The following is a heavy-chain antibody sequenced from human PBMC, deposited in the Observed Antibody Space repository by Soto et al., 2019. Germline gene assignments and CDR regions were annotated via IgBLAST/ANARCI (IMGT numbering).Heavy chain of an antibody. CDR2: IRYDGSNK. CDR3: ASDMVIYGSGTAGDY. V-gene: IGHV3-33*01. Sequence: QVQVVESGGGVVQPGRSLRLSCAASGFTFSSYGMHWVRQAPGKGLEWVAVIRYDGSNKNYADSVKGRFTISRDNSKNTLYLQMNSLRAEDTAVYYCASDMVIYGSGTAGDYWGQGTLVTVSS. D-gene: IGHD3-10*01. J-gene: IGHJ4*02. CDR1: GFTFSSYG.